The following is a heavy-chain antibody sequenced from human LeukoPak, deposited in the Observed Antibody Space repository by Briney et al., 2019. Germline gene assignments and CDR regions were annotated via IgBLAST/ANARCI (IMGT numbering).Heavy chain of an antibody. CDR2: INHSGST. V-gene: IGHV4-34*01. Sequence: SETLSLTCAVCGGSFRGNYWSGIRQPPGKGLEWIGEINHSGSTHYNPPLKSRVPISVDTSTHSFSLKLRSVTAADTAVYYCAVESSSYRSIGHWGLGTLVTVSS. D-gene: IGHD2-15*01. CDR3: AVESSSYRSIGH. CDR1: GGSFRGNY. J-gene: IGHJ4*02.